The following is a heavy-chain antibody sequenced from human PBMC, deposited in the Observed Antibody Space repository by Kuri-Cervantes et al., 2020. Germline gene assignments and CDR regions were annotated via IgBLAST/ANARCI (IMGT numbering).Heavy chain of an antibody. Sequence: SETLSLTCTVSGGSVSSGSYYWSWIRQPPGKRLEWIGYIYYRGSTNYNPSLKSRVTISVDTSKNQFSLKLSSVTAADTAVYYCARVAYYDILTGYYIGGSFDYWGQGTLVTVSS. CDR3: ARVAYYDILTGYYIGGSFDY. V-gene: IGHV4-61*01. CDR2: IYYRGST. CDR1: GGSVSSGSYY. D-gene: IGHD3-9*01. J-gene: IGHJ4*02.